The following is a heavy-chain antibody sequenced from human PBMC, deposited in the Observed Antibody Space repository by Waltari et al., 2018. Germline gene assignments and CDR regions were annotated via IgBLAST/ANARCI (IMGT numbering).Heavy chain of an antibody. J-gene: IGHJ6*03. V-gene: IGHV4-59*11. CDR1: GGSISSHY. CDR3: AREHSEIWAAAGDYYYYYMDV. Sequence: QVQLQESGPGLVKPSETLSLTCTVSGGSISSHYWSWIRQPPGKGLGWVGYIFYSGSTNYNPSLKSRDTISVDTSKNQFSLKLSSVTAADTAVYYCAREHSEIWAAAGDYYYYYMDVWGKGNPGHRL. D-gene: IGHD6-13*01. CDR2: IFYSGST.